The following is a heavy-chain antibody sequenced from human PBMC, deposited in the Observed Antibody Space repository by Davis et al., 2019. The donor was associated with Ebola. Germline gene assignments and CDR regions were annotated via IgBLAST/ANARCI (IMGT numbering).Heavy chain of an antibody. J-gene: IGHJ4*01. CDR1: GFTFTSSA. D-gene: IGHD1-14*01. CDR3: AASAGTVGKFDY. V-gene: IGHV1-58*02. Sequence: SVQVSCKASGFTFTSSAMQWVRQARGQRLEWIGSIVVGSINTNYAQKFQGRVTITRDMSTSTSYLDLSNLRPEDTAVYFCAASAGTVGKFDYWGQGTLVTVSS. CDR2: IVVGSINT.